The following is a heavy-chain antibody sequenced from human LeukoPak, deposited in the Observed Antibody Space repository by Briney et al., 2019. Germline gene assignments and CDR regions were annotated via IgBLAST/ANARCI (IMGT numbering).Heavy chain of an antibody. CDR2: IIPIFGTA. CDR1: GGTFSSYA. CDR3: ARPIVEGIYYGMDV. V-gene: IGHV1-69*06. Sequence: SVKVSCKASGGTFSSYAISWVRQAPRQGLEWMGGIIPIFGTANYAQKFQGRVTITADKSTSTAFMELSSLRSEDTAVYYCARPIVEGIYYGMDVWGKGTTVTVSS. D-gene: IGHD2-15*01. J-gene: IGHJ6*04.